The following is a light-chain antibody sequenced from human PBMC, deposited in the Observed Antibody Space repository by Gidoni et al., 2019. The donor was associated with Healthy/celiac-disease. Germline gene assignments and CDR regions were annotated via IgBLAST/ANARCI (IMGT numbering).Light chain of an antibody. Sequence: SYELTQPPSASVSPGQTARITCSGDALPKQYAYWYQQKPGQAPVLVIYKDSERPSGIPERFSGSSSGTTVTLTISGVQAEDEADYYCQSADSSGHYVFGTGTKVTVL. V-gene: IGLV3-25*02. CDR1: ALPKQY. CDR3: QSADSSGHYV. CDR2: KDS. J-gene: IGLJ1*01.